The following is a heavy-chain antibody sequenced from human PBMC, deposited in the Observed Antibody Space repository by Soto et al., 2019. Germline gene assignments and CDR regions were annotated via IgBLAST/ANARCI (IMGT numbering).Heavy chain of an antibody. V-gene: IGHV4-38-2*02. Sequence: ETLSLTCAVSGYSISSGYYWGWIRQPPGKGLEWIGSIYHSGSTYYNPSLKSRVTISVDTSKNQFSLKLSSVTAADTAVYYCARDPRPDYDYVWGSYRRYLYYFDYWRQGDLVTVSS. J-gene: IGHJ4*02. CDR3: ARDPRPDYDYVWGSYRRYLYYFDY. D-gene: IGHD3-16*02. CDR1: GYSISSGYY. CDR2: IYHSGST.